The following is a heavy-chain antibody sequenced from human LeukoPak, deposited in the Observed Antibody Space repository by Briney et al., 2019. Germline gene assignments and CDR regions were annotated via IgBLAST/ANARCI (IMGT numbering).Heavy chain of an antibody. CDR2: ISTSSVYI. Sequence: PGGSLRLSCAASGFTFSGYSMNWVRQAPGKGLEWVSSISTSSVYIYYADSVKGRFTISRDNARNTLYLQMNSLRAEDTAVYYCARGSGDKRAYDIWGQGTMVTVSS. V-gene: IGHV3-21*01. CDR1: GFTFSGYS. D-gene: IGHD1-14*01. CDR3: ARGSGDKRAYDI. J-gene: IGHJ3*02.